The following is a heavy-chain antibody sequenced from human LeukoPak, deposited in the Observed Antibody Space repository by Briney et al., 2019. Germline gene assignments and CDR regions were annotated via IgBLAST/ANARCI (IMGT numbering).Heavy chain of an antibody. CDR1: GGSISSGGYS. D-gene: IGHD4-17*01. CDR2: IYHSGST. Sequence: PSQTLSLTCAVSGGSISSGGYSWSWIRQPPGKGLEWIGYIYHSGSTYYNPSLKSRVTISVDRSKNQFSLKLSSVTAADTAVYYCARADPYGDYMADAFDIWGQGTMVTVSS. J-gene: IGHJ3*02. CDR3: ARADPYGDYMADAFDI. V-gene: IGHV4-30-2*01.